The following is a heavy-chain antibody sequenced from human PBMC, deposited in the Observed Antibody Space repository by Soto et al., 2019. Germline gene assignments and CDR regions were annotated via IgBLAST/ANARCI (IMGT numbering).Heavy chain of an antibody. CDR1: GFTFSSYS. J-gene: IGHJ3*02. D-gene: IGHD3-22*01. Sequence: GGSLRLSCAASGFTFSSYSMNWVRQAPGKGLEWVSSISSSSSYIYYADSVKGRFTISRDNAKNSLYLQMNSLRAEDTAVYYCATLVVEDWPKAAPTAFDTWGQGTMLTVSS. CDR3: ATLVVEDWPKAAPTAFDT. V-gene: IGHV3-21*01. CDR2: ISSSSSYI.